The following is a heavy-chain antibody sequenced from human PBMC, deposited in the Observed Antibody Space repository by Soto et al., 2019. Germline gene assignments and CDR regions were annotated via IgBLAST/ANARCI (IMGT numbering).Heavy chain of an antibody. CDR3: ARDDYWYFDL. V-gene: IGHV3-48*01. J-gene: IGHJ2*01. Sequence: GGSLRLSCAASGIACSCYSMHWVRQAPGKGLEWVSYISSSSTIYYADSVKGRFTISRDNAKNSLYLQMNSLRAEDTAVYYCARDDYWYFDLWGRGTLVTVSS. CDR2: ISSSSTI. CDR1: GIACSCYS.